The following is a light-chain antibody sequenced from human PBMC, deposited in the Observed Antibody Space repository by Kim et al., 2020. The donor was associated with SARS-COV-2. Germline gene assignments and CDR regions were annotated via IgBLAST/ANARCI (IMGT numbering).Light chain of an antibody. CDR3: QQYNNWPYT. J-gene: IGKJ2*01. Sequence: VSPGERATPSCRASQSVSSNLAWYQQKPGQAPRLLIYGASTRATGIPARFSGSGSGTEFTLTISSLQSEDFAVYYCQQYNNWPYTFGQGTKLEI. CDR2: GAS. V-gene: IGKV3-15*01. CDR1: QSVSSN.